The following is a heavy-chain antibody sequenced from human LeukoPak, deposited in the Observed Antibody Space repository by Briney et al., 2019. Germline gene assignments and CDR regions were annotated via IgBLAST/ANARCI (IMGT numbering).Heavy chain of an antibody. J-gene: IGHJ4*02. D-gene: IGHD3-22*01. Sequence: GRSLRLSCAASGFTFSSYAMHWVRQAPGKGLEWVAVISYDGSNKYYADSVKGRFTISRDNSKNTLYLQMNSLRAEDTAVYYCARDPSYYDSSGYGYWGQGTLVTVSS. CDR1: GFTFSSYA. CDR2: ISYDGSNK. CDR3: ARDPSYYDSSGYGY. V-gene: IGHV3-30*01.